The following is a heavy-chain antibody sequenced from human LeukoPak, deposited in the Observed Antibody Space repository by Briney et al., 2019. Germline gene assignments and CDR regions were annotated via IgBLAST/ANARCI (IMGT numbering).Heavy chain of an antibody. V-gene: IGHV3-48*03. D-gene: IGHD6-19*01. CDR3: ARDRIAVAGTL. J-gene: IGHJ4*02. CDR1: GYTFRSYE. Sequence: GGSLRLSCAASGYTFRSYEMSWVRQAPGKGLEWVSSISSTGNTIYYADSVKGRFTISRDNAKNSLYLQMSSLKTEDTAVYYCARDRIAVAGTLWGQGTLVTVSS. CDR2: ISSTGNTI.